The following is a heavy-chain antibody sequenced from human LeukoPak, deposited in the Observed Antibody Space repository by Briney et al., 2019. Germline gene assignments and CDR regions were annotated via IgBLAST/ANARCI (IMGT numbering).Heavy chain of an antibody. CDR1: GFTFSSYV. CDR3: AKDSWIQVWLRYYYYMDV. CDR2: ISGSGGST. V-gene: IGHV3-23*01. D-gene: IGHD5-18*01. J-gene: IGHJ6*03. Sequence: GGSLRLSCAASGFTFSSYVMSWVRQAPGKGLEWVSAISGSGGSTYYADSVKGRFTISRDNSKNTLYLQMNSLRAEDTAVYYCAKDSWIQVWLRYYYYMDVWGKGTTVTVSS.